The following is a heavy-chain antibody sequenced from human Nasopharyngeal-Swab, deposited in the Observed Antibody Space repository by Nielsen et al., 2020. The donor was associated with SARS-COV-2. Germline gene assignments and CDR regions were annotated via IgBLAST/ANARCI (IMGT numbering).Heavy chain of an antibody. CDR2: ISGSGGST. J-gene: IGHJ4*02. D-gene: IGHD1-20*01. CDR1: GFTFSSYA. V-gene: IGHV3-23*01. Sequence: GESLKISCAASGFTFSSYAMSWVRQAPGKGLEWVSAISGSGGSTYYADSVKGRFTISRDNAKNSLYLQMNSLRAEDTAVYYCARVPVYNWNDDSFDYWGQGTLVTVSS. CDR3: ARVPVYNWNDDSFDY.